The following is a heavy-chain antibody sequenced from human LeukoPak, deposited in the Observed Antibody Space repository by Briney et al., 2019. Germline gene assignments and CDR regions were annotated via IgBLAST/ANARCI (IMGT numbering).Heavy chain of an antibody. CDR2: IGTAGDT. D-gene: IGHD3-10*01. CDR1: GFTFSSYG. J-gene: IGHJ6*02. Sequence: GGSLRLSCAAPGFTFSSYGLHWVRQVTGKGLEWVSAIGTAGDTYYPGSVKGRFTISRENAKNSLYLQMNSLRVGDTAVYYCARAGYGSGSPYYGMDVWGPGTTVTVSS. CDR3: ARAGYGSGSPYYGMDV. V-gene: IGHV3-13*01.